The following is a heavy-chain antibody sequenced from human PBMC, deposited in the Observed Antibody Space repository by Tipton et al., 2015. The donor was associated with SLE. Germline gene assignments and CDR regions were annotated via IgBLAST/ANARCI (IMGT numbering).Heavy chain of an antibody. J-gene: IGHJ3*02. CDR2: INPAASAS. Sequence: SLRLSCEASGFTFSSSWFTWLRQTPVRGLEFVADINPAASASTYVDSVRGRFTISRDNAKNSLDLQMHSLRAEGTPVYYCARDPSYSAFDIWGQGVVFTVSS. V-gene: IGHV3-7*01. CDR1: GFTFSSSW. CDR3: ARDPSYSAFDI. D-gene: IGHD3-10*01.